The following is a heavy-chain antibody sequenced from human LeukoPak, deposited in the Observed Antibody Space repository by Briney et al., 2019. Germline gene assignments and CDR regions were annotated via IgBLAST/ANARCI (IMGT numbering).Heavy chain of an antibody. J-gene: IGHJ4*02. CDR3: ARSDC. CDR2: INPHGSEK. Sequence: PGGSLRLSCTASGFSFSSYWMNWVRQAPGKGLEWVANINPHGSEKNYVDSVKGRFTISRDRTKNSLFLQMNNLRAEDTAVYYFARSDCWGQGILVTVSS. CDR1: GFSFSSYW. V-gene: IGHV3-7*01.